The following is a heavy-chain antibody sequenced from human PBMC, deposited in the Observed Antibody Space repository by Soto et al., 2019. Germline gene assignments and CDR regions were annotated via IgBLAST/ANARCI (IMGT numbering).Heavy chain of an antibody. Sequence: GGSLRLSCAASGFTFSSYAMSWVRQAPGKGLEWVSAISGSGGSTYYADSVKGRFTISRDNSKNTLYLQMNSLRAEDTAVYYCVYCSSTSCWRNFDYWGQGTLVTVSS. CDR3: VYCSSTSCWRNFDY. J-gene: IGHJ4*02. D-gene: IGHD2-2*01. CDR2: ISGSGGST. V-gene: IGHV3-23*01. CDR1: GFTFSSYA.